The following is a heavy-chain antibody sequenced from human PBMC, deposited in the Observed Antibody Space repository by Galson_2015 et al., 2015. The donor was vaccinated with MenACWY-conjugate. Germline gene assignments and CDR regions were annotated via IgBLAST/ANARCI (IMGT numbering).Heavy chain of an antibody. D-gene: IGHD3-16*01. CDR2: ISGSGGST. J-gene: IGHJ1*01. V-gene: IGHV3-23*01. CDR1: GFTFSSYA. CDR3: AKDADYDPSIYSSAWEHEYFQH. Sequence: SLRLSCAASGFTFSSYAMSWVRQAPGKGLEWVSTISGSGGSTYYADSVKGRFTISRDNSKNTLYLQMNSLRAEDTAVYYCAKDADYDPSIYSSAWEHEYFQHWGQGNLVTVSS.